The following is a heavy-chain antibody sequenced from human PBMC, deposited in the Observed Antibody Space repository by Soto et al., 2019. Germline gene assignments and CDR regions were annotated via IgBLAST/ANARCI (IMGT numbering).Heavy chain of an antibody. J-gene: IGHJ5*02. V-gene: IGHV4-34*01. D-gene: IGHD3-3*01. CDR1: GGSFSGYY. Sequence: VYGGSFSGYYWNWIRQPPGKGLEWIGEIDHSGYTNYNPSLKSRVTISVDTSKNQFSLRLTSVTAADTAVYYCARVRDWFDPWGQGTLVTVSS. CDR3: ARVRDWFDP. CDR2: IDHSGYT.